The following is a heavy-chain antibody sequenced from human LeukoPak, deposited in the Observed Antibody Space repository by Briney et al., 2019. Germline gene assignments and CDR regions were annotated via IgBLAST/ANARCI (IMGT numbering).Heavy chain of an antibody. CDR3: ARELTYYYMDV. J-gene: IGHJ6*03. CDR2: ISAYNGNT. CDR1: GYTFTNYG. V-gene: IGHV1-18*01. Sequence: GASVKVSCKASGYTFTNYGIYWVRQAPGQGLEWMGWISAYNGNTNYAQKPQGRVTMTTDTSTSTAYMELRGLRSDDTAVYYCARELTYYYMDVWGKGTTVTVSS.